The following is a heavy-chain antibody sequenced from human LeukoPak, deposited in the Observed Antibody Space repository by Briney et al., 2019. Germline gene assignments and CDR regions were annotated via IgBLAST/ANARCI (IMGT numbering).Heavy chain of an antibody. J-gene: IGHJ5*02. D-gene: IGHD1-14*01. CDR2: SYSSGNA. V-gene: IGHV4-59*01. Sequence: PSETLSLTCTVSGGSISNYYWYWMRKPPGKGLEWIAYSYSSGNANCNPSLKSRVTISVDTSMNQFSLKLTSVTAADTAVYYCAKGGPEASAGLSWFDPWGQGTLVTVSS. CDR1: GGSISNYY. CDR3: AKGGPEASAGLSWFDP.